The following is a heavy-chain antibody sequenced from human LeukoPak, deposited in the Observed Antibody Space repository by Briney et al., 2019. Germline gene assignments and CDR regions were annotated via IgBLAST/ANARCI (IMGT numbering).Heavy chain of an antibody. J-gene: IGHJ5*02. D-gene: IGHD5-18*01. CDR3: AREEGYSYGFSNNWFDP. Sequence: GGSLRLSCAASGFTFSRYGMHWVRQAPGKGLEWVTAISYDGSNKYYADSVKGRFTISRDNSKNTVYVQMNSLRAEDTAVYYCAREEGYSYGFSNNWFDPWGQGTLVTVSS. CDR2: ISYDGSNK. CDR1: GFTFSRYG. V-gene: IGHV3-30*04.